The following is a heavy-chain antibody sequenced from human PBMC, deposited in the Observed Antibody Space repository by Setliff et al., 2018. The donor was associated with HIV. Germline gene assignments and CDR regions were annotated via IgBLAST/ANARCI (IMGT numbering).Heavy chain of an antibody. CDR1: GDSISSGGYY. J-gene: IGHJ4*02. CDR2: IYTSGST. CDR3: ARDHDYYDSSKSWGFDY. V-gene: IGHV4-61*02. D-gene: IGHD3-22*01. Sequence: SETLSLTCTVSGDSISSGGYYWSWIRQPAGKGLEWIGRIYTSGSTNYNPSLKSRVTISIDTSKNQFSLKPRSVTAADTAVYYCARDHDYYDSSKSWGFDYWGQGTLVTVSS.